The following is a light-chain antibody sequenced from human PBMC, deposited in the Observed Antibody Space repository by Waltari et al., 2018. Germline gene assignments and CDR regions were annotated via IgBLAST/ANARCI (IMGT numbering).Light chain of an antibody. Sequence: EIVLTQSPGTLSLSPGERGTLSCRASQSVSRFLAWYQQKPGQAPRLLIYGASTRATGIPDRFSGSGSETDFSLTISRLEPEDFAVYYCQKYDRLPATFGQGTKVEIK. J-gene: IGKJ1*01. V-gene: IGKV3-20*01. CDR3: QKYDRLPAT. CDR1: QSVSRF. CDR2: GAS.